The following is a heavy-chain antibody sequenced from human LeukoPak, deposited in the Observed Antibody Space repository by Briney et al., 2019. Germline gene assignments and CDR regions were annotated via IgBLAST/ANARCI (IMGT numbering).Heavy chain of an antibody. D-gene: IGHD5-24*01. CDR2: MYNSVNT. CDR3: ARVRDGNDIDY. V-gene: IGHV4-59*08. CDR1: GDSISGYY. J-gene: IGHJ4*02. Sequence: SETLSLTCTVSGDSISGYYWGWIRQPPGKGLEWIGYMYNSVNTKYNPSLKSRVTISGDTSKNQFSLKLSSVTAADTAVYYCARVRDGNDIDYWGQGTLVTVSS.